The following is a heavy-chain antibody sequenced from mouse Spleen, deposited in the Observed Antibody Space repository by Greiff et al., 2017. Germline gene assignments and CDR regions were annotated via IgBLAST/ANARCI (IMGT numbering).Heavy chain of an antibody. V-gene: IGHV14-1*01. D-gene: IGHD2-1*01. CDR2: IDPEDGDT. CDR1: GFNIKDYY. J-gene: IGHJ4*01. Sequence: VQLQQSGAELVRPGASVKLSCTASGFNIKDYYMHWVKQRPEQGLEWIGRIDPEDGDTEYAPKFQGKATMTADTSSNTAYLQLSSLTSEDTAVYYCTTTIDGNYPYYAMDYWGQGTSVTVSS. CDR3: TTTIDGNYPYYAMDY.